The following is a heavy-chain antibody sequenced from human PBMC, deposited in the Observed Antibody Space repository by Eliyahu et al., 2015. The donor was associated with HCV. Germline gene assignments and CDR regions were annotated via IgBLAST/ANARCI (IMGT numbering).Heavy chain of an antibody. D-gene: IGHD6-13*01. Sequence: EVQLVESGGGLVQPGGSLRLSCAASGFTFSSYAMHWVRQAPGKGLGYVSAISSNGGSTYYANSVKGRFTISRDNSKNTLYLQMGSLRAEDMAVYYCAREQQLVGGNWFDPWGQGTLVTVSS. CDR3: AREQQLVGGNWFDP. V-gene: IGHV3-64*01. J-gene: IGHJ5*02. CDR1: GFTFSSYA. CDR2: ISSNGGST.